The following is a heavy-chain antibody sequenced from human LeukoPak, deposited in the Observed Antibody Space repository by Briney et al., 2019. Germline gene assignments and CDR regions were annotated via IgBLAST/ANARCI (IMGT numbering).Heavy chain of an antibody. Sequence: PGGSLRLSCAASGFTFSSFALSWVRQAPGKGLEWVSSISADGRATNYADSPNGRFTISRDNSKNMLYLQMSSLRADDTAVYYCAKTAAKNAYYNYYMDVWGRGTTVTVSS. CDR3: AKTAAKNAYYNYYMDV. CDR1: GFTFSSFA. CDR2: ISADGRAT. J-gene: IGHJ6*03. V-gene: IGHV3-23*01. D-gene: IGHD6-13*01.